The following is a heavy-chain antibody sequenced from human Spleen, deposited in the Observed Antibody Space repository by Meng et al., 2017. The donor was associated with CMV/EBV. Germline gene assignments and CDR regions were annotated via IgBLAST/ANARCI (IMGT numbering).Heavy chain of an antibody. J-gene: IGHJ4*02. CDR3: ARAIRNQLLSDN. Sequence: ASVKVSCKASGYTFTNYDISWVRQATGQGLEWMGWANPNSGNTGYAQKFQGRVTFTTSASISTAYMELNSLSSEDTAVYYCARAIRNQLLSDNWGQGTLVTVSS. CDR2: ANPNSGNT. CDR1: GYTFTNYD. V-gene: IGHV1-8*01. D-gene: IGHD2-2*01.